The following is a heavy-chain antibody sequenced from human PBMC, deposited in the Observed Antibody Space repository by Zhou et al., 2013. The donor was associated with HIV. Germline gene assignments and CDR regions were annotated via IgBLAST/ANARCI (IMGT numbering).Heavy chain of an antibody. CDR1: GYTFTTYE. CDR2: LDPKSGNT. J-gene: IGHJ4*02. Sequence: QVQLVQSGAELRKPGASVKVSCKASGYTFTTYEINWVRQTSGQGLEWMGWLDPKSGNTGYAQKFQGRVTMTTSTSINTAYMELSSLRSDDTALYFCATVHYYKSSGYYLAYIDYWGQGTQVTVSS. D-gene: IGHD3-22*01. CDR3: ATVHYYKSSGYYLAYIDY. V-gene: IGHV1-8*01.